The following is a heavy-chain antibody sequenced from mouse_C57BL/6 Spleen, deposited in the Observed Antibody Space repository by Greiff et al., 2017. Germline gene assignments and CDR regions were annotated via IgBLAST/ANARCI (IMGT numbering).Heavy chain of an antibody. D-gene: IGHD1-2*01. J-gene: IGHJ3*01. V-gene: IGHV1-15*01. CDR3: ARGEDYGSFAY. CDR1: GYTFTDYE. Sequence: VQLQQSGAELVRPGASVTLSCKASGYTFTDYEMHWVKQTPVHGLEWIGAIDPETGGTAYNQKFKGKATLTADKSSSTAYMELRSLTSEDAAVYYCARGEDYGSFAYWGQGTLVTVSA. CDR2: IDPETGGT.